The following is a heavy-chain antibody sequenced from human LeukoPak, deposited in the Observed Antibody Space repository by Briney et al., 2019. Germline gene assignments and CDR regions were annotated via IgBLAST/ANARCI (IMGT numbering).Heavy chain of an antibody. J-gene: IGHJ4*02. CDR1: GYTFTSYY. Sequence: ASVKVSCKASGYTFTSYYMHWVRQAPGQGLEWMGIINPSGGSTSYAQKFQGRVTMTRDMSTSTVYMELSSLRSEDTAVYYCARGYYYDSSGLLPNFDYWGQGTLVTVSS. V-gene: IGHV1-46*01. D-gene: IGHD3-22*01. CDR2: INPSGGST. CDR3: ARGYYYDSSGLLPNFDY.